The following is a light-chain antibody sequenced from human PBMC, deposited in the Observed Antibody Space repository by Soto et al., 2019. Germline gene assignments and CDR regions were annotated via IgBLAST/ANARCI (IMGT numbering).Light chain of an antibody. CDR1: SSNIENNY. CDR3: ATWDSSLSGGV. Sequence: QLVLTQPPSVSAAPGQRVTISCSGSSSNIENNYVSWYRQLPGTAPKLLIYENNKRPSGIPDRFSGSKSGTSATLGITGLETGDEADYYCATWDSSLSGGVFGTGTKLTVL. V-gene: IGLV1-51*02. CDR2: ENN. J-gene: IGLJ1*01.